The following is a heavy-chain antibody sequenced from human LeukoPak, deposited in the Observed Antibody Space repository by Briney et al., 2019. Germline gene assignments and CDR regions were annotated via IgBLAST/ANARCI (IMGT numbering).Heavy chain of an antibody. CDR3: ASVRDRSKRWLYDFDI. J-gene: IGHJ3*02. V-gene: IGHV4-59*01. CDR1: GGSITSYY. Sequence: PSETLSLTCTVSGGSITSYYWNWIRQPPGKGLEWIGYIFSSGGTNYNPSLKSRVTISVDTSRNQFSLKLSPASAADTAVYYRASVRDRSKRWLYDFDIWGQGTMVTVSS. CDR2: IFSSGGT. D-gene: IGHD5-24*01.